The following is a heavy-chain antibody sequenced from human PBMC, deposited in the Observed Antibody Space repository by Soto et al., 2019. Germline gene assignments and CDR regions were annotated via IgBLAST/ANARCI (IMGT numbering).Heavy chain of an antibody. Sequence: GGSLRLSCAASGFTFNNYGMHWVRQAPGKGLEWVAVIWNDGNGYYYANSVKGRFTISRDNSKNTLYLQMSRLRAEDTAVYYRGRRKFPPPTRGAASARGARDVGAQGTT. V-gene: IGHV3-33*01. J-gene: IGHJ6*02. CDR2: IWNDGNGY. D-gene: IGHD6-25*01. CDR1: GFTFNNYG. CDR3: GRRKFPPPTRGAASARGARDV.